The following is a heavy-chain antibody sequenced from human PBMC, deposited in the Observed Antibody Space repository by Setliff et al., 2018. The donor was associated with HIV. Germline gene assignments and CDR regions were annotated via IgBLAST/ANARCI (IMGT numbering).Heavy chain of an antibody. D-gene: IGHD3-3*01. CDR3: VTVVQDDLGVALFDY. V-gene: IGHV4-34*01. CDR2: IYFNGIT. Sequence: PSETLSLTCAVYGGSFSGYHWSWIRQSPGKGLEWIGSIYFNGITHDNPSLKSRVTTSVDTSKKQFSLNLHSVTAGDTGFYYCVTVVQDDLGVALFDYWGPGILVTVSS. J-gene: IGHJ4*02. CDR1: GGSFSGYH.